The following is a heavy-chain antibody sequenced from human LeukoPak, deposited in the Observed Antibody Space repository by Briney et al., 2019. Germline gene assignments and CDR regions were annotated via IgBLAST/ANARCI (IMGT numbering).Heavy chain of an antibody. V-gene: IGHV3-30*18. J-gene: IGHJ4*02. Sequence: PGGSVRLSCAASGFTFSSNGMHWVRQAPGKGLEWVAFISDHGSNKFYAGSVKGRFAISRDNSKNTLYLQMNSLRPEDTAVYYCAKDSVFDYWGQGTLVTVSS. CDR1: GFTFSSNG. CDR2: ISDHGSNK. CDR3: AKDSVFDY. D-gene: IGHD5/OR15-5a*01.